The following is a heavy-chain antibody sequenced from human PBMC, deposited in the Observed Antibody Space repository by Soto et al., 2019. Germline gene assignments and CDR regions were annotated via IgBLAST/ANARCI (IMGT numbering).Heavy chain of an antibody. CDR2: ISASGGST. V-gene: IGHV3-23*01. Sequence: EVQLLEYGGGMVQPGGSLRLSCAASGFTFSSSAMTWVRQAPGKGLEWVSAISASGGSTYYTDSVKGRFTISRDNSKNTLYLQMNSLRAEDTAVYYCAKDDSGYADFDFWGQGTLVTVSS. D-gene: IGHD5-12*01. CDR1: GFTFSSSA. J-gene: IGHJ4*02. CDR3: AKDDSGYADFDF.